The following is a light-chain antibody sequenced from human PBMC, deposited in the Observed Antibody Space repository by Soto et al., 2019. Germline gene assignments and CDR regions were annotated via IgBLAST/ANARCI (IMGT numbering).Light chain of an antibody. CDR3: CSYTTSSTYV. Sequence: QSVLTQPASVSGSPGQSIAISCTGTSSDVGNYNFVSWYQQHPGKAPKLMIYDVSNRPSGISNRFSGSKSGNTASPTISGLQAEDEADYYCCSYTTSSTYVFGTGTKVTVL. J-gene: IGLJ1*01. CDR1: SSDVGNYNF. V-gene: IGLV2-14*03. CDR2: DVS.